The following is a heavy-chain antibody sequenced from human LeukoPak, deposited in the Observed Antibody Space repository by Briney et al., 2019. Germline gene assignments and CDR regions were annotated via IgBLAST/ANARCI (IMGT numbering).Heavy chain of an antibody. CDR3: ARVMSSSWYVDH. CDR2: ISGGGTTT. CDR1: GFTVSSNY. Sequence: GGSLRLSCAASGFTVSSNYMSWVRQAPGKGLEWVSLISGGGTTTYYADSVKGRFTISRDNAKNSLYLQMNSLRAEDTAVYYCARVMSSSWYVDHWGQGTLVTVSS. D-gene: IGHD6-13*01. V-gene: IGHV3-53*01. J-gene: IGHJ4*02.